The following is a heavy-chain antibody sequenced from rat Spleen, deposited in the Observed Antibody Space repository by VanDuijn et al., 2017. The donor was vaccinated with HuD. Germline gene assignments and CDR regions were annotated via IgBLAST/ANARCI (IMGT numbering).Heavy chain of an antibody. Sequence: EVKLVESGGGLVQPGRSLKLSCAASGFTFSDYNMAWVRQAPKKGLEWVATISYDGSSTYYRDSVKGRFTISRDNAKSTLYLQMNSLRSEETATYYCARHTPFNYGTVGDYWGQGVMVTVSS. J-gene: IGHJ2*01. V-gene: IGHV5-7*01. CDR1: GFTFSDYN. D-gene: IGHD1-11*01. CDR3: ARHTPFNYGTVGDY. CDR2: ISYDGSST.